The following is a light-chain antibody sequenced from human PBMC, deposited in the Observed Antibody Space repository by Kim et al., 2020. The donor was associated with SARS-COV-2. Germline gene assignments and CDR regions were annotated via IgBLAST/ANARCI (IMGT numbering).Light chain of an antibody. J-gene: IGLJ3*02. CDR1: SGSIASNY. Sequence: NFMLTQPHSVSESPGKTVTISCTRSSGSIASNYVQWYQQRPGSAPTTVIYEDNQRPSGVPDRFSGSIDSSSNSASLTISGLKTEDEADYYCQSYDSSLQRVFGGGTQLTVL. V-gene: IGLV6-57*04. CDR2: EDN. CDR3: QSYDSSLQRV.